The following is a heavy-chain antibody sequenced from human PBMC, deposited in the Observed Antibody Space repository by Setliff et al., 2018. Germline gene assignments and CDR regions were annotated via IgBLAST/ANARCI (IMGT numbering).Heavy chain of an antibody. CDR3: AHRKSGSYSTLDY. CDR2: IYWDDDK. CDR1: GGSISTYYW. Sequence: TLSLTCTVSGGSISTYYWSWIRQPPGKGLEWLALIYWDDDKRYSPSLKSRLTITKDTSKNQVVLTMTNMDPVDTATYYCAHRKSGSYSTLDYWGQGTLVTVSS. J-gene: IGHJ4*02. D-gene: IGHD1-26*01. V-gene: IGHV2-5*08.